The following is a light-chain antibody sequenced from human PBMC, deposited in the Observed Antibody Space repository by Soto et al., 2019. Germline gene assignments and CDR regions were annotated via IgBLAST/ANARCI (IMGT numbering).Light chain of an antibody. CDR2: GAS. J-gene: IGKJ2*01. Sequence: EIVLTQSPDTLSLSPGERATFSCRASQSVSSSYLAWYQQKPGQAPRLLIYGASSRATGIPDRFSGSGSGTDFTLPISRLEPEDFAVYYCQQYGSSPYTFGQGTKLEIK. CDR1: QSVSSSY. V-gene: IGKV3-20*01. CDR3: QQYGSSPYT.